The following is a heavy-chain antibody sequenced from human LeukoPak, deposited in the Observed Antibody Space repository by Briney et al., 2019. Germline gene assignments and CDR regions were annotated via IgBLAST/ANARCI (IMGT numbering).Heavy chain of an antibody. V-gene: IGHV1-2*02. CDR1: GYTFTEYY. Sequence: ASVKVSCKASGYTFTEYYMHCVRQAPGQGLEWMGWINPNSGVTNYAQKFQGRVTMTRDTSISTAYMELSSLRSDDTAVYSCARASYYYDSSGYPGYYSDYWGQGTLVTVSS. J-gene: IGHJ4*02. CDR3: ARASYYYDSSGYPGYYSDY. CDR2: INPNSGVT. D-gene: IGHD3-22*01.